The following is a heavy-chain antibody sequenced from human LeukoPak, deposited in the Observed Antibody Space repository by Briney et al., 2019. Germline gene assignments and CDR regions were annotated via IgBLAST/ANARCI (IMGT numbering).Heavy chain of an antibody. J-gene: IGHJ4*02. CDR1: GYTFSRYG. CDR2: ITAYDGNT. CDR3: ARDAFYSSGTYFDY. V-gene: IGHV1-18*01. Sequence: ASVKVSCKASGYTFSRYGITWVRQAPGQGLEWMGWITAYDGNTNFAQNFQARVTMTTDTSTNTAYMELRSLRSDDTAVYYCARDAFYSSGTYFDYWGQGTLVTVSS. D-gene: IGHD3-10*01.